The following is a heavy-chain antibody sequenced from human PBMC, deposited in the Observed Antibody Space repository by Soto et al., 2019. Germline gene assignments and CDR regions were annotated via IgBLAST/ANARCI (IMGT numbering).Heavy chain of an antibody. Sequence: ASVKVSCKASGYTFTGYYMHWVRQAPGQGLEWMGWINPNSGGTNYAQKFQGRVTMTRDTSISTAYMELSRLRSDDTAVYYCAREWYYYGSGSHSWFDPRGQGTLVTVSS. CDR1: GYTFTGYY. J-gene: IGHJ5*02. D-gene: IGHD3-10*01. CDR3: AREWYYYGSGSHSWFDP. V-gene: IGHV1-2*02. CDR2: INPNSGGT.